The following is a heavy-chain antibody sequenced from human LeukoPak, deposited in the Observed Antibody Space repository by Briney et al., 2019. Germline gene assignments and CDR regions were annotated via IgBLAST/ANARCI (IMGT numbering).Heavy chain of an antibody. CDR1: GGTFSSYA. V-gene: IGHV1-69*06. J-gene: IGHJ6*03. Sequence: SVKVSCKASGGTFSSYAISWVRQAPGQGLEWMGGIIPIFGTANYAQKFQGRVTITADKSTSTAYMELSSLRSEDTAVYYCASNTVYYYYYYMDVWGKGTTVTISS. CDR2: IIPIFGTA. D-gene: IGHD4-17*01. CDR3: ASNTVYYYYYYMDV.